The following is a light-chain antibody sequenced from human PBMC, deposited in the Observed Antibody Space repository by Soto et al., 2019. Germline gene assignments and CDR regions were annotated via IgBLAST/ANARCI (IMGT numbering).Light chain of an antibody. Sequence: QSALTQPASVSGSPGQSITISCTGTSSDVGGYNDVSWYQQHPGKAPTLMIYDVSNRPSGVSTRFSGSRSGNTASLSMSGLQAEAEADHNCNSYTRRSTPRVVFGGGTKLTVL. CDR1: SSDVGGYND. CDR3: NSYTRRSTPRVV. J-gene: IGLJ2*01. V-gene: IGLV2-14*03. CDR2: DVS.